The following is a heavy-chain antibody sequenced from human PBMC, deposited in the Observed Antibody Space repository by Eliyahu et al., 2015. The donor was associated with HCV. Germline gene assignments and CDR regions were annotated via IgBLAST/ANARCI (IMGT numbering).Heavy chain of an antibody. CDR1: FSSYA. CDR2: ISGSGGST. D-gene: IGHD3-22*01. V-gene: IGHV3-23*01. Sequence: FSSYAMSWVRQAPGKGLEWVSAISGSGGSTYYADSVKGRFTISRDNSKNTLYLQMNSLRAEDTAVYYCAKERTHYYDSLGYFQHWGQGTLVTVSS. CDR3: AKERTHYYDSLGYFQH. J-gene: IGHJ1*01.